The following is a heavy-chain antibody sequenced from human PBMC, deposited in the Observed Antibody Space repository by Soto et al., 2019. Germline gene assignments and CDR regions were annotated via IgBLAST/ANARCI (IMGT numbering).Heavy chain of an antibody. J-gene: IGHJ4*02. Sequence: EVQLLESGGGLVQPGGSLRLSCAASGFTFSSYAMNWVRQAPGKGLEWVSVISGSGGSTYYADSVKGRFTISRDKSKNTLYLQMNSLRAEDTAVYYSARRSSSWYFECWGQGTLVTVSS. D-gene: IGHD6-13*01. CDR1: GFTFSSYA. CDR3: ARRSSSWYFEC. V-gene: IGHV3-23*01. CDR2: ISGSGGST.